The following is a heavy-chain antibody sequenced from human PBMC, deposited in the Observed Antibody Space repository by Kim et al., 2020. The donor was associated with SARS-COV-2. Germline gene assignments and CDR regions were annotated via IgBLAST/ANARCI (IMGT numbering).Heavy chain of an antibody. CDR3: AKEYDDRAYYVGLGS. J-gene: IGHJ4*02. Sequence: AASVKGRFTISRSNSRNTVYLQMDSRRAEDTAVYYCAKEYDDRAYYVGLGSWGQGTLVTVSS. D-gene: IGHD3-16*01. V-gene: IGHV3-30*02.